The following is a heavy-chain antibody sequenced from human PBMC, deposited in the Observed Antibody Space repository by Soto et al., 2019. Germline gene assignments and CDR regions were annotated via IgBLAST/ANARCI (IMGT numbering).Heavy chain of an antibody. CDR2: MNPGSGNT. Sequence: ASVKVSCKASGYTFTNYEINWVRQATGQGLEGMGWMNPGSGNTGYAHKFQGRVTMTRNISISTAYMELSRLGSDDTAIYYCARMASSGSLNWFDPWGQGTMVTVYS. V-gene: IGHV1-8*01. CDR1: GYTFTNYE. D-gene: IGHD3-10*01. J-gene: IGHJ5*02. CDR3: ARMASSGSLNWFDP.